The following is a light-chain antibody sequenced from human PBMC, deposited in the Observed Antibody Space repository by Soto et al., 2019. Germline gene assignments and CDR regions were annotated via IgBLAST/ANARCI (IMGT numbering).Light chain of an antibody. CDR1: SSDVGGYNY. Sequence: QSVLTQPASVSGSPGQPITISCTGTSSDVGGYNYVSWYQHHPGKAPKVMIYEVSNRPSGISNRFSGSKSGNTASLTISGLQAEEEADYYCSSYKTGSTLVFGTGTKVTVL. CDR3: SSYKTGSTLV. V-gene: IGLV2-14*01. CDR2: EVS. J-gene: IGLJ1*01.